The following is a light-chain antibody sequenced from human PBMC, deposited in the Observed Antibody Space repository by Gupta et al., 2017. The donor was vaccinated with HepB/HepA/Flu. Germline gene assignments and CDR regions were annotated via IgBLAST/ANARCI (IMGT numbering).Light chain of an antibody. J-gene: IGKJ1*01. CDR3: QQYNSYSRT. Sequence: DIQMTQSPSTLSASVGVRVTITCRASQSISTWLAWYQQKPGKAPRVLIYMASTLESGVPSRFSGSGSGTEFTLTISSLQPDDFATYYCQQYNSYSRTFGQGTKVEIK. V-gene: IGKV1-5*03. CDR1: QSISTW. CDR2: MAS.